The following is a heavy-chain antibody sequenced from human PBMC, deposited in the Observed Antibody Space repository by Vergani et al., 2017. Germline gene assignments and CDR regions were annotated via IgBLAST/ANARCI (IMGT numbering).Heavy chain of an antibody. J-gene: IGHJ4*02. CDR2: IQFDGSNQ. CDR3: AKHFRGWGIDY. D-gene: IGHD3-16*01. CDR1: GFTLSNYD. V-gene: IGHV3-30*02. Sequence: VQLLESGGSVVQRGGSLRLSCATSGFTLSNYDMQWIRQGPGKGLEFVAFIQFDGSNQYYADSVKGRFTLSRDFSKNTLYLQMNSLRTDDTATYYCAKHFRGWGIDYWGQGTQVIVSS.